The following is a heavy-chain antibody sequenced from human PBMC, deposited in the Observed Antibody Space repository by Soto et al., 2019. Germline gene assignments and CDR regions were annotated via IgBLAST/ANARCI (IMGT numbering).Heavy chain of an antibody. CDR2: IYYSGST. V-gene: IGHV4-31*03. CDR3: ARDMGPVAASV. J-gene: IGHJ6*02. D-gene: IGHD2-15*01. CDR1: GGSISSGGYY. Sequence: SETLSLTCTVSGGSISSGGYYWSWIRQHPGKGLEWIGYIYYSGSTYYNPSLKSRVTISVDTSKNQFSLKLSSVTAADTAVYYRARDMGPVAASVSGQGTKVTVS.